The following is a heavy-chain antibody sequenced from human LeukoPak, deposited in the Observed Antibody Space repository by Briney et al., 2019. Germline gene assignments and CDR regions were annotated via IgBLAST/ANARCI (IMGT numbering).Heavy chain of an antibody. CDR1: GFSLSTSGVG. J-gene: IGHJ4*02. D-gene: IGHD5-24*01. Sequence: SGPTLVKPTQTLTLTCTFSGFSLSTSGVGVVWIRQPPGRALEWLALNYWDNYKRYSPSLKSKLTITKDTSTKQVVLKTTNMDPVDTASYYWAPSEFGDGYKPGFPPFDYWGQGTLVTVSS. CDR3: APSEFGDGYKPGFPPFDY. CDR2: NYWDNYK. V-gene: IGHV2-5*02.